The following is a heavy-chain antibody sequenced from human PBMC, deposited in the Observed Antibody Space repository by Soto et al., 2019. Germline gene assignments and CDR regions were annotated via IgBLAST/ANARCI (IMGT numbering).Heavy chain of an antibody. D-gene: IGHD2-15*01. CDR2: ISSSGSTI. CDR3: ARSLIVVVAAATPDDY. CDR1: GFTFSSYE. V-gene: IGHV3-48*03. Sequence: GGSLRLSCAASGFTFSSYEMNWVRQAPGKGLEWVSYISSSGSTIYYADSVKGRFTISRDNAKNSLYLQMNSLRAEDTAVYYCARSLIVVVAAATPDDYWGQGTLVTVSS. J-gene: IGHJ4*02.